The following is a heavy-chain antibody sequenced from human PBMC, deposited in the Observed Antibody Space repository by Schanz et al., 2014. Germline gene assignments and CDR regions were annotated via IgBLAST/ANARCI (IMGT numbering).Heavy chain of an antibody. CDR1: GFTFSSFS. CDR2: ISTSSTTR. J-gene: IGHJ4*02. Sequence: VQLVESGGGLVQPGGSLRLSCVASGFTFSSFSMNWVRQTPEKGLEWVSYISTSSTTRYYAASLRGRFASSRDNAKNTLYLQMNSLRAEDTAIYYCARDGYRNGRPFDSWGQGTLVTVSS. D-gene: IGHD5-18*01. CDR3: ARDGYRNGRPFDS. V-gene: IGHV3-48*04.